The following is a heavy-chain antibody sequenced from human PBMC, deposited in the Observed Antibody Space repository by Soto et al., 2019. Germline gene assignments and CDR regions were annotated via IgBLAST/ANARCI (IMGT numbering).Heavy chain of an antibody. J-gene: IGHJ4*02. V-gene: IGHV1-18*01. CDR2: ISAHNGNT. CDR1: GYAFTTYG. Sequence: QVHLVQSGAEVKKPGASVKVSCQGSGYAFTTYGITWVRQAPGQGLEWMGWISAHNGNTNYAQKLQGRVTVTRDTSTSTAYMELWSLRYDGTAVYYCARGRYGDYWGQGALVTVSS. CDR3: ARGRYGDY. D-gene: IGHD1-1*01.